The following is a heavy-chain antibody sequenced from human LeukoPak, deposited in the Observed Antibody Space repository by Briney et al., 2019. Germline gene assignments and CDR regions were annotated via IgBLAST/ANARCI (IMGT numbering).Heavy chain of an antibody. D-gene: IGHD1-26*01. Sequence: ETLSLTCAVYGGSFSGYYWNWIRQPPGKGLEWIGEINFSGKTNYNPSLKSRVTISVDTSKNQFSLKLSSVTAADTAVYYCARSSGSDFDYWGQGTLVTVSS. CDR2: INFSGKT. V-gene: IGHV4-34*01. CDR1: GGSFSGYY. CDR3: ARSSGSDFDY. J-gene: IGHJ4*02.